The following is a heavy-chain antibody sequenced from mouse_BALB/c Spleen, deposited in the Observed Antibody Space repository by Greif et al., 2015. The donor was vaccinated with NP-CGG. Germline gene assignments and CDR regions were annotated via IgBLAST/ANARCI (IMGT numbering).Heavy chain of an antibody. CDR3: ARYYRYDGGYAMDY. D-gene: IGHD2-14*01. J-gene: IGHJ4*01. CDR2: IYPGNVNT. Sequence: QVQLQQSGPELVKPGASVRISCKASGYTFTSYYIHWVKQRPGQGLEWIGWIYPGNVNTKYNEKFKGKATLTADKSSSTAYMQLSSLTSEDSAVYFCARYYRYDGGYAMDYWGQGTSVTVSS. CDR1: GYTFTSYY. V-gene: IGHV1S56*01.